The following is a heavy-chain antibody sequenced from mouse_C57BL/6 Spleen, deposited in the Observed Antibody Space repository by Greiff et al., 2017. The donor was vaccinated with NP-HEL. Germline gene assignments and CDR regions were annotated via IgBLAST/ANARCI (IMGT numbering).Heavy chain of an antibody. Sequence: QVQLKESGAELVRPGASVKLSCKASGYTFTDYYINWVKQRPGQGLEWIARIYPGSGNTYYNEKFKGKATLTAEKSSSTAYMQLSSLTSEDSAVYFCARSGTAFDYWGQGTTLTVSS. J-gene: IGHJ2*01. CDR2: IYPGSGNT. D-gene: IGHD1-2*01. CDR3: ARSGTAFDY. V-gene: IGHV1-76*01. CDR1: GYTFTDYY.